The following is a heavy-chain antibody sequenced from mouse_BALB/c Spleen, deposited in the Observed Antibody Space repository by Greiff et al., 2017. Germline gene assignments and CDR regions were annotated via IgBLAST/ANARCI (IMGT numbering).Heavy chain of an antibody. Sequence: EVQLQQSGPELVKPGASVKMSCKASGYTFTSYVMHWVKQKPGQGLEWIGYINPYNDGTKYNEKFKGKATLTSDKSSSTAYMELSRLTSEDSAVYFCARKEDGYYSWFAYWGQGTLVTVSA. CDR2: INPYNDGT. CDR1: GYTFTSYV. CDR3: ARKEDGYYSWFAY. V-gene: IGHV1-14*01. J-gene: IGHJ3*01. D-gene: IGHD2-3*01.